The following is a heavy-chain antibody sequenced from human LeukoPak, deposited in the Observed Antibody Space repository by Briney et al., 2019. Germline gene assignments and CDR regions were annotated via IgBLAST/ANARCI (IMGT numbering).Heavy chain of an antibody. CDR1: GGSISSGDYY. V-gene: IGHV4-30-4*08. J-gene: IGHJ6*03. CDR3: ARELVDCSSTSCPRYYYYYMDV. Sequence: SETLSLTCTVSGGSISSGDYYWSWIRQPPGKGLEWIGHIYYSGSTYYNPSLKSRVTISVDTSKNQFSLKLSSVTAADTAVYYCARELVDCSSTSCPRYYYYYMDVWGKGTTVTVSS. D-gene: IGHD2-2*01. CDR2: IYYSGST.